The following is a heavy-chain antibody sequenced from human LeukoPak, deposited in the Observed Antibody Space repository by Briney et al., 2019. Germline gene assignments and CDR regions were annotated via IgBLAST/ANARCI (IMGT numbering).Heavy chain of an antibody. V-gene: IGHV4-59*01. J-gene: IGHJ2*01. CDR3: AKSPDFDL. CDR2: IYYSGST. Sequence: SETLSLTCTVSGGSISSYYWSWIRQPPGKGLEWIGYIYYSGSTTYNPSLQSRVPISVDTSKNQFSLKLSSVTAADTAVYYCAKSPDFDLWGRGTLVTVSS. CDR1: GGSISSYY.